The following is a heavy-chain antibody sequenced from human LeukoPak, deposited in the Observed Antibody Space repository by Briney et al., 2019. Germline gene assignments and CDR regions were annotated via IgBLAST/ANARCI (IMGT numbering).Heavy chain of an antibody. D-gene: IGHD5-12*01. Sequence: GGSLRLSCAASGFTFSSYWMNWVRQAPGKGLEWVANIRQDGSEKYYVDSVKGRFTISRDNAKNSLYLQMNSLRAEDTAVYYCAREGDSGYDSVDYWGQGTLVTVSS. J-gene: IGHJ4*02. CDR1: GFTFSSYW. V-gene: IGHV3-7*01. CDR2: IRQDGSEK. CDR3: AREGDSGYDSVDY.